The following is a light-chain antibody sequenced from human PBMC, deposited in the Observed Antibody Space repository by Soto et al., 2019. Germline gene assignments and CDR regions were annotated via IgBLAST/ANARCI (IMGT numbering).Light chain of an antibody. CDR3: SSYTNSSTLVG. CDR1: SSDVGGYNF. CDR2: EVS. Sequence: QSALTQPASVSGSPGQSITISCTGTSSDVGGYNFVSWYQHHPGKAPKLIIYEVSNRPSGVSNRFSASKSGNTASLTISGLQAVDEADYYCSSYTNSSTLVGFGGGTKLTVL. V-gene: IGLV2-14*01. J-gene: IGLJ2*01.